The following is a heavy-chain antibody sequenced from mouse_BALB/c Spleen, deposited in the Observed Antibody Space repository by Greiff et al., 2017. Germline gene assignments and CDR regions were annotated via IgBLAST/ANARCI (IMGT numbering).Heavy chain of an antibody. CDR2: IYPGNSDT. CDR1: GYTFTSYW. J-gene: IGHJ4*01. V-gene: IGHV1-5*01. Sequence: VQLQQSGTVLARPGASVKMSCKASGYTFTSYWMHWVKQRPGQGLEWIGAIYPGNSDTSYNQKFKGKAKLTAVTATSTAYMELSSLTNEDSAVYYCTRGRGYGFVMDDWGQGTSVTVSS. CDR3: TRGRGYGFVMDD. D-gene: IGHD2-2*01.